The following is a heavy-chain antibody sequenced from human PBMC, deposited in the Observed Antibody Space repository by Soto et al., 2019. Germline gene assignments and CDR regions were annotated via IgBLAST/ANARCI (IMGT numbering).Heavy chain of an antibody. CDR3: ARGRRYSYGDFDY. CDR1: GYTFTGYY. D-gene: IGHD5-18*01. Sequence: GASVKVSCKASGYTFTGYYMHWVRQAPGQGLEWMGWINPNSGGTNYAQKFQGWVTMTRDTSISTAYMELSRLRSDDTAVYYCARGRRYSYGDFDYWGQGTLVTVSS. V-gene: IGHV1-2*04. CDR2: INPNSGGT. J-gene: IGHJ4*02.